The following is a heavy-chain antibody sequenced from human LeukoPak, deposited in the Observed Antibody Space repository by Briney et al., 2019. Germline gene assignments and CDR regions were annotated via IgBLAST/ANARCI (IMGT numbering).Heavy chain of an antibody. J-gene: IGHJ4*02. CDR3: ARDSHDILTGYPHY. CDR1: GXSVSSGSYY. Sequence: PSETLSLTCTVSGXSVSSGSYYWSWIRQPPGKGLEWIGYIYYSGSTNYNPSLKSRVTISVDTSKNQFSLKLSSVTAADTAVYYCARDSHDILTGYPHYWGQGTLVTVSS. V-gene: IGHV4-61*01. CDR2: IYYSGST. D-gene: IGHD3-9*01.